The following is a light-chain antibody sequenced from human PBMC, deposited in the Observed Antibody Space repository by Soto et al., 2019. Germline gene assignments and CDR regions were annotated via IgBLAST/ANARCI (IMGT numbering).Light chain of an antibody. CDR1: QSINSE. J-gene: IGKJ2*01. Sequence: EIVMTQSPATLSLSPGERAALSCRASQSINSELAWDQQKPGQPPRLLIYGASTRATGVPARFTGSESGSEFTLTISVLQSEDFAVYYCQQGHNWPLTFGQGTRLEI. CDR2: GAS. V-gene: IGKV3-15*01. CDR3: QQGHNWPLT.